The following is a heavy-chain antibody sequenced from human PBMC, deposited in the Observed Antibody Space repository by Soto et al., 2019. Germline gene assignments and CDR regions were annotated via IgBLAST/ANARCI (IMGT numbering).Heavy chain of an antibody. CDR1: GFTFSSYA. Sequence: QVQLVESAGGVVQRGRSLRLSCAASGFTFSSYAMHWVRQAPGKGLEWVAVISYDGSNKYYADSVKGRFTISRDNSKNTLYLQMNSLRAEDTAVYYCARDPLWGTAMVLWYFDLWGRGTLVTVSS. CDR3: ARDPLWGTAMVLWYFDL. CDR2: ISYDGSNK. J-gene: IGHJ2*01. D-gene: IGHD5-18*01. V-gene: IGHV3-30-3*01.